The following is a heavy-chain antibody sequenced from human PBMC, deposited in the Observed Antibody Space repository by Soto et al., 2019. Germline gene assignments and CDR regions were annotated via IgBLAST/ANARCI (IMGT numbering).Heavy chain of an antibody. CDR2: IIPIFGTA. CDR3: ARDSTWGGATVAFDI. CDR1: GGTFSSYA. V-gene: IGHV1-69*13. J-gene: IGHJ3*02. Sequence: RASVNVSCKSSGGTFSSYAISWGRQAPGQGLECMGGIIPIFGTANYAQKFQGRVTITADESTSTAYMELSSLRSEDTAVYYCARDSTWGGATVAFDIWGQGTMVTVSS. D-gene: IGHD1-26*01.